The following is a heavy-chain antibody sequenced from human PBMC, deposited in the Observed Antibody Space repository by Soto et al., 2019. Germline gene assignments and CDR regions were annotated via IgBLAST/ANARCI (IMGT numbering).Heavy chain of an antibody. CDR3: ARTRTDNSIYPDYFDY. J-gene: IGHJ4*02. Sequence: GGSLRLSCAASGFTFSSYSMNWVRQAPGKGLEWVSSISSSSSYIYYEDSVKGRFTISRDNAKNSLYLQMNSLRAEDTAVYYCARTRTDNSIYPDYFDYWGQGTLVTVSS. D-gene: IGHD2-8*02. CDR1: GFTFSSYS. CDR2: ISSSSSYI. V-gene: IGHV3-21*01.